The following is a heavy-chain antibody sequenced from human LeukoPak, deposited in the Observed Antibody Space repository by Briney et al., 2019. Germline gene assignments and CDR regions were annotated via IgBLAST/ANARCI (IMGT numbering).Heavy chain of an antibody. D-gene: IGHD3-10*01. J-gene: IGHJ4*02. V-gene: IGHV3-30*04. CDR3: ARVYQGVSLFDGIDY. CDR1: GFTFTNYA. CDR2: ISYDGSNK. Sequence: GGSLRLSCAASGFTFTNYAIHWVRQAPGKGLEWVAIISYDGSNKYYADSVKGRFTISRDNSKNTLYLQMNSLRAEDTAVYYCARVYQGVSLFDGIDYWGQGTLVTVSS.